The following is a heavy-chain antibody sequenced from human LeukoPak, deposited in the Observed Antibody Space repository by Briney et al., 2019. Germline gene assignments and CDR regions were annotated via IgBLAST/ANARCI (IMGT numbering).Heavy chain of an antibody. V-gene: IGHV4-30-4*01. D-gene: IGHD6-6*01. Sequence: PSETLSLTCAVSGVSISSGDYYWTWIRQPPGKGLEWIGYISYSGSTYYNPSLKSGITISLDTSKNQFYLKVTSVTAADTAVYYCARDESSYYMDVWGTGTTVTVSS. CDR2: ISYSGST. CDR1: GVSISSGDYY. CDR3: ARDESSYYMDV. J-gene: IGHJ6*03.